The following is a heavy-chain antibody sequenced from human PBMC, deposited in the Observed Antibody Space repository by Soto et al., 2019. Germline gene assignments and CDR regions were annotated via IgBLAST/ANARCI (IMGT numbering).Heavy chain of an antibody. D-gene: IGHD6-13*01. CDR1: GFTFSSYG. Sequence: GGSLRLSCAASGFTFSSYGRHWVRQATGKGLEWVAVISYDGSNKYYADSVKGRFTISRDNSKNTLYLQMNSLRAEDTAVYYCAKEEQLAYYFDFWGQGTLVTVSS. V-gene: IGHV3-30*18. CDR2: ISYDGSNK. CDR3: AKEEQLAYYFDF. J-gene: IGHJ4*02.